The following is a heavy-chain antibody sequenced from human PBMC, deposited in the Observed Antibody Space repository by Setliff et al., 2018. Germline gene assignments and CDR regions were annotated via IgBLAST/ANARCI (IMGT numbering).Heavy chain of an antibody. V-gene: IGHV3-33*03. J-gene: IGHJ5*02. D-gene: IGHD6-19*01. CDR2: IWYDGSQK. Sequence: GGSLRLSCAASGFTFSGSAMHWVRQSPGKGLEWVAVIWYDGSQKYHADSVKGRFTVSRDNSKNTLYLQMNSLRAEDTAVYYCAKDPDLGRWYSSGGFDPWGQGTLVTVSS. CDR3: AKDPDLGRWYSSGGFDP. CDR1: GFTFSGSA.